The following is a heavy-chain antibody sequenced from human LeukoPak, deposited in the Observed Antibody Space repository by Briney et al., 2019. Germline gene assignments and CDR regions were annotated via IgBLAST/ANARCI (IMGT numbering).Heavy chain of an antibody. CDR2: IKQDGSAK. V-gene: IGHV3-7*01. CDR3: ARDQNRAWD. CDR1: GFTFSSYW. Sequence: GGSLRLSCAASGFTFSSYWMSWVRQAPGKGLEWVANIKQDGSAKYYVDSVKGRFTISRDNAKNSLFLQMNSLRAEDTAMYYCARDQNRAWDWGEGTLVTVSS. D-gene: IGHD7-27*01. J-gene: IGHJ4*02.